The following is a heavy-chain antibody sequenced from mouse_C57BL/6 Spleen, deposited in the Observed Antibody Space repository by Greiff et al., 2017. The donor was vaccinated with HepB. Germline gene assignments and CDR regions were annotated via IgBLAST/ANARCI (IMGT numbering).Heavy chain of an antibody. V-gene: IGHV5-6*02. CDR2: ISSGGSYT. Sequence: DVKLVESGGDLVKPGGSLKLSCAASGFTFSSYGMSWVRQTPDKRLEWVATISSGGSYTYYPDSVKGRFTISRDNAKNTLYLQMSSLKSEDTAMYYCARAYDGYYVGAMDYWGQGTSVTVSS. CDR1: GFTFSSYG. D-gene: IGHD2-3*01. CDR3: ARAYDGYYVGAMDY. J-gene: IGHJ4*01.